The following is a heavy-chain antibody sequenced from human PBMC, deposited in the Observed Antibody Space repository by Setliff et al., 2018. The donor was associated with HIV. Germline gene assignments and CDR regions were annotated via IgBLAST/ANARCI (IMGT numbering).Heavy chain of an antibody. V-gene: IGHV1-3*01. CDR1: GYTFTNYA. D-gene: IGHD2-21*02. J-gene: IGHJ4*02. CDR2: INAGNGNT. Sequence: ASVKVSCKASGYTFTNYAMHWVRQAPGQRLEWMGWINAGNGNTKYSQKFQGRVTITRDTSANIAYMEVTRLRSEDTAIYYCARNGCSGHSYFCEHDYWGQGTLVTSPQ. CDR3: ARNGCSGHSYFCEHDY.